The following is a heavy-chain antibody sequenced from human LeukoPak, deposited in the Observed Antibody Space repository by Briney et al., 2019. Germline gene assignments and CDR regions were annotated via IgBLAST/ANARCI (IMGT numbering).Heavy chain of an antibody. D-gene: IGHD2-2*01. CDR3: AKDTSLYCSSTSCYFDY. CDR1: GFTFSSYA. Sequence: GGSLRLSCAASGFTFSSYAMSWVRQAPGKGLEWVSAISGSGGSTYYADSAKGRFTISRDNSKNTLYLQMNSLRAEDTAVYYCAKDTSLYCSSTSCYFDYWGQGTLVTVSS. V-gene: IGHV3-23*01. J-gene: IGHJ4*02. CDR2: ISGSGGST.